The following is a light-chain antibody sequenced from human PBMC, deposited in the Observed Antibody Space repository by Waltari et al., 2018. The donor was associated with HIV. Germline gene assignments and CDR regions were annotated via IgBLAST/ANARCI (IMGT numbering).Light chain of an antibody. CDR2: SSR. CDR1: SSNIGSNT. V-gene: IGLV1-44*01. Sequence: QSVLNQSPSASGTPGQRVIISCSGSSSNIGSNTVTWYQQFPGTAPKLLIYSSRQRPSGVTERFSGSKSATSASLAISGLRSEDEADYYCATWDDSLNAWVFGGGTKLTVL. J-gene: IGLJ3*02. CDR3: ATWDDSLNAWV.